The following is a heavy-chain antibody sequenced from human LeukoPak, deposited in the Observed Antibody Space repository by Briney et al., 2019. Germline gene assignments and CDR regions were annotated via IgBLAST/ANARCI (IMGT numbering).Heavy chain of an antibody. CDR1: GFTFSSYS. J-gene: IGHJ5*02. Sequence: PGGSLRLSCAASGFTFSSYSMSWVRQAPGKGLEWVSYISSSSSTIYYADSVKGRFTISRDNAKNSLYLQMNSLRAEDTAVYYCARVKVGGYSGYDYENWFDPWGQGTLVTVSS. CDR3: ARVKVGGYSGYDYENWFDP. CDR2: ISSSSSTI. D-gene: IGHD5-12*01. V-gene: IGHV3-48*01.